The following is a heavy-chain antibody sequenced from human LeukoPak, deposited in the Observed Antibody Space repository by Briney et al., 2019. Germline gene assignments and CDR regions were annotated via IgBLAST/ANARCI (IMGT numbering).Heavy chain of an antibody. D-gene: IGHD3-10*01. J-gene: IGHJ4*02. CDR2: IRSKAYGGTT. V-gene: IGHV3-49*03. CDR1: GFTFGDYA. Sequence: GGSLRLSCTASGFTFGDYAMSWFRQAPGKGLEWVGFIRSKAYGGTTEYAASVKGRFTISRDDSKSIAYLQMNSLKTEDTAVYYCTSMLLLWFGELFPEDYWGQGTLVTVSS. CDR3: TSMLLLWFGELFPEDY.